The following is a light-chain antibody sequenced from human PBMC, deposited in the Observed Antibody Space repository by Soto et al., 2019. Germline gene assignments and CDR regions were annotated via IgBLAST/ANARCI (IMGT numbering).Light chain of an antibody. J-gene: IGLJ1*01. V-gene: IGLV2-23*01. CDR2: EGS. Sequence: QSALTQPASVSGSLGQSITISCTGTSSDVGSYNLVSWYQQHPGKAPKLMIYEGSKRPSGVSNRFSGSKSGNTASLTISGLQAEVEADYYCCSYAGSSTYVFGTGTKVTVL. CDR3: CSYAGSSTYV. CDR1: SSDVGSYNL.